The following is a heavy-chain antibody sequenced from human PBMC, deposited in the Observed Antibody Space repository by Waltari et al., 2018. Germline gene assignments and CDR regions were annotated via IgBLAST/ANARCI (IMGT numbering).Heavy chain of an antibody. D-gene: IGHD2-15*01. V-gene: IGHV3-23*01. J-gene: IGHJ4*02. CDR1: GFTFRSYA. Sequence: EVQLLESGGGLVQPGGSLRLSCAASGFTFRSYAMSWVRQAPGKGLEWVSAISGSGGSTYYADSVKGRFTISRDNSKNTLYLQMNSLRAEDTAVYYCAKLCSGGSCYYDYWGQGTLVTVSS. CDR2: ISGSGGST. CDR3: AKLCSGGSCYYDY.